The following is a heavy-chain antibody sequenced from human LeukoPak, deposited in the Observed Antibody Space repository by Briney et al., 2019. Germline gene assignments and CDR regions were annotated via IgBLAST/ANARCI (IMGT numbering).Heavy chain of an antibody. CDR2: IYYSGST. D-gene: IGHD3-22*01. Sequence: SETLSLTCTVSGVSIRSYYWSWIRQPPGKGLEWIGYIYYSGSTNYNPSLKSRVTMSVDTSKNQFSLKLSSVTAADTAVYYCARADSSGAYYYYGMDVWGQGTTVTVSS. J-gene: IGHJ6*02. V-gene: IGHV4-59*01. CDR1: GVSIRSYY. CDR3: ARADSSGAYYYYGMDV.